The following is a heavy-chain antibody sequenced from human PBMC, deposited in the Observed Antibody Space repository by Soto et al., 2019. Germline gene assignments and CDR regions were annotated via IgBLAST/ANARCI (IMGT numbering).Heavy chain of an antibody. D-gene: IGHD3-3*01. V-gene: IGHV4-34*01. CDR2: INHSGRT. CDR1: GGSFSGHY. CDR3: ARRPHYDFWSGYLGGGRFDP. J-gene: IGHJ5*02. Sequence: PSETLSLTCAVSGGSFSGHYWSWIRQPPGKGLEWIGEINHSGRTNYNPSLKSRITISVDTSKNQFSLKLSSVTAADTAVYYCARRPHYDFWSGYLGGGRFDPWGQGTLVTVAS.